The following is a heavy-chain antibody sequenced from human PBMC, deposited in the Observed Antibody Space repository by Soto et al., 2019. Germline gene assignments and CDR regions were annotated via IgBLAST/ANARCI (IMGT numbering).Heavy chain of an antibody. CDR1: GGSISSYY. J-gene: IGHJ4*02. Sequence: SETLSLTCTVSGGSISSYYWSWIRQPPGKGLKWIGKINNSGSTNYNPSLKSRVTISVDTSKNQFSLKLSSVTAADSAVYYCARVKLIPRQIIDYWGQGTLVTVSS. D-gene: IGHD2-15*01. CDR3: ARVKLIPRQIIDY. CDR2: INNSGST. V-gene: IGHV4-59*12.